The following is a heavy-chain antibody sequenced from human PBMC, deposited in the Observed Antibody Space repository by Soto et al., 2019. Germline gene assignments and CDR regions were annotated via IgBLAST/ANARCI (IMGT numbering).Heavy chain of an antibody. J-gene: IGHJ5*02. CDR2: VYFTGGT. CDR3: ARGGLFRNNWFDP. D-gene: IGHD3-16*01. V-gene: IGHV4-61*01. Sequence: QVQLQESGPGLVKPSETLSLSCTVSGDSVSSGSYYWSWIRQPPGKGLEWIGYVYFTGGTKYNPSLESRVTISRDTSKNQFSLRLRSVTAADTAVYYCARGGLFRNNWFDPWGQGTLVTVSS. CDR1: GDSVSSGSYY.